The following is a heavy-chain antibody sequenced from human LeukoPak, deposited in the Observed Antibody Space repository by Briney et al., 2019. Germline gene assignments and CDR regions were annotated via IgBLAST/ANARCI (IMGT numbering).Heavy chain of an antibody. CDR2: IKQDGSEK. V-gene: IGHV3-7*01. CDR3: ARVSMVDYYYMDV. Sequence: PGGSLRLSCAASGFTFSSYWMSWVRQAPGKGLEWVANIKQDGSEKYYVDSVKGRFTISRDNAKNSLYLQMNSLRAEDTAVYYCARVSMVDYYYMDVWGKGTTVTVSS. J-gene: IGHJ6*03. D-gene: IGHD3-10*01. CDR1: GFTFSSYW.